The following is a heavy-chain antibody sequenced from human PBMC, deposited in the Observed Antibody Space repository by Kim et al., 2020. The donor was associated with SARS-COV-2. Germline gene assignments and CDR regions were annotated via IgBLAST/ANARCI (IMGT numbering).Heavy chain of an antibody. Sequence: GSTNSNPSLKSRVTISVDTSKNQFSLKLSSVTAADTAVYYCARAYDAFDIWGQGTMVTVSS. J-gene: IGHJ3*02. CDR2: GST. CDR3: ARAYDAFDI. V-gene: IGHV4-59*01.